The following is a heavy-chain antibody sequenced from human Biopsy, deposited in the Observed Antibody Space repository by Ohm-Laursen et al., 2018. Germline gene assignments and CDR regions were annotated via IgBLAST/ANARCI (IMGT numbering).Heavy chain of an antibody. CDR3: ARVEAGTYDALDI. J-gene: IGHJ3*02. V-gene: IGHV4-59*01. Sequence: TLSPTCSVSGGAMTGYEWSWIRLAPGKGLEWIGYIYYSGGTKYNPSLASRVTFSVDMSKSQFSLKLYSVTAADTAVYYCARVEAGTYDALDIWGQGTLVAVSA. CDR2: IYYSGGT. D-gene: IGHD1-26*01. CDR1: GGAMTGYE.